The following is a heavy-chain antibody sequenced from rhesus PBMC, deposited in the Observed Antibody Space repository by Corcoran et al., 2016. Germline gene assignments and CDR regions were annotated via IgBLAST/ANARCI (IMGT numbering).Heavy chain of an antibody. CDR3: ASGLNYGAPNFGLDS. D-gene: IGHD1-26*01. V-gene: IGHV4-127*01. CDR2: IGG. J-gene: IGHJ6*01. Sequence: QVQLKESGPGLVKPSEPLSLTCTVSGDSIISGYAWSWISQLPGKGLEWIGYIGGYYNPSLKSRITISKDTSKNQCSLNLTSVTAADTAVYYCASGLNYGAPNFGLDSGGQGVVVTVSS. CDR1: GDSIISGYA.